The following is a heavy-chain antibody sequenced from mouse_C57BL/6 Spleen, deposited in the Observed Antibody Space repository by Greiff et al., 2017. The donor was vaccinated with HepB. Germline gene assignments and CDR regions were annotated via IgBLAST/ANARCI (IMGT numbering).Heavy chain of an antibody. V-gene: IGHV3-1*01. J-gene: IGHJ4*01. CDR2: ISYSGST. CDR3: AREHYGYDEGGMDY. CDR1: GYSITSGYD. D-gene: IGHD2-2*01. Sequence: EVKLMESGPGMVKPSQSLSLTCTVTGYSITSGYDWHWIRHFPGNKLEWMGYISYSGSTNYNPSLKSRISITHDTSKNHFFLKLNSVTTEDTATYYCAREHYGYDEGGMDYWGQGTSVTVSS.